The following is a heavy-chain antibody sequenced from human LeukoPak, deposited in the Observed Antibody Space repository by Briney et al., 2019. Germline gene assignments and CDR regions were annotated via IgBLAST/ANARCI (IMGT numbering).Heavy chain of an antibody. CDR2: IYSGGST. CDR3: AASYYYGMDV. V-gene: IGHV3-66*01. CDR1: GFTVSSNY. Sequence: TGGSLRLSCAASGFTVSSNYMSWVRQAPGKGLEWVSVIYSGGSTYYADSVKGRFTISRDNSKNTLYLQMNSLRAEDTAVYHCAASYYYGMDVWGQGTTVTVSS. J-gene: IGHJ6*02.